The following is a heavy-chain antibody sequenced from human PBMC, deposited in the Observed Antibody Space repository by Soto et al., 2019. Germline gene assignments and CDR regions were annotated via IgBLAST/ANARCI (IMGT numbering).Heavy chain of an antibody. CDR1: GFTFSSYG. Sequence: VQLVESGGGVVQPGRSLRLSCAASGFTFSSYGMNWVRQAPGKGLEWVAVISYDGSSKYYADSVKGRLTISRDNSKKTLYLQMNSLRAEDTAVYYCAKDVIVGLGYRHGDSYYYGMDVWGQGTTVTGSS. D-gene: IGHD5-18*01. CDR2: ISYDGSSK. CDR3: AKDVIVGLGYRHGDSYYYGMDV. V-gene: IGHV3-30*18. J-gene: IGHJ6*02.